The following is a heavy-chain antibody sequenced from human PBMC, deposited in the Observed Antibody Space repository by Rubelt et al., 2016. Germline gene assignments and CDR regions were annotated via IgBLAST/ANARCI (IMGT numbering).Heavy chain of an antibody. CDR1: GFAFSSHG. CDR3: ARANTVTTNYYYGMDV. Sequence: VQLVESGGGLVQPGGSLRLSCAASGFAFSSHGMHWARQAPGKGLEWVAVIWYDGSNKYYADSVKGRFTISRDNSWSTLYLQMNSLGVEDTSVYVCARANTVTTNYYYGMDVWGQGTTVTVSS. V-gene: IGHV3-33*01. J-gene: IGHJ6*02. CDR2: IWYDGSNK. D-gene: IGHD4-17*01.